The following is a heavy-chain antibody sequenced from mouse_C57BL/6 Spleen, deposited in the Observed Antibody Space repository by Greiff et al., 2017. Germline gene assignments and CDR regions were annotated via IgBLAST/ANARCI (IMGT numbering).Heavy chain of an antibody. CDR3: VSPPLTTGRAWFAY. V-gene: IGHV10-1*01. CDR1: GFSFNTYA. J-gene: IGHJ3*01. Sequence: EVQLVESGGGLVQPKGSLKLSCAASGFSFNTYAMNWVRQVPGKGLEWVARIRSKSNNYATYYADSVKDRFTISRDDSESMLYLQMNNLKTEDTAMYYCVSPPLTTGRAWFAYWGQGTLVTVSA. CDR2: IRSKSNNYAT. D-gene: IGHD1-1*01.